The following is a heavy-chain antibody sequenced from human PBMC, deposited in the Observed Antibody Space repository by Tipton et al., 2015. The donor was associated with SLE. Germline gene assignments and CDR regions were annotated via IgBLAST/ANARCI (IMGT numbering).Heavy chain of an antibody. CDR2: IYHSGST. Sequence: TLSLTCTVSGGSISSYYWGWFRQPPGKGLGWIGSIYHSGSTNYNPSLKSRVTISVDTSKNQFSLKLSSVTAADTAVYYCARGGGSFPGYYFDYWGQGTLVTASS. CDR1: GGSISSYY. V-gene: IGHV4-4*08. CDR3: ARGGGSFPGYYFDY. J-gene: IGHJ4*02. D-gene: IGHD1-26*01.